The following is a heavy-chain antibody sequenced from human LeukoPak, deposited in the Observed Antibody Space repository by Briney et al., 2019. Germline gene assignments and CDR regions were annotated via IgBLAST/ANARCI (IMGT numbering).Heavy chain of an antibody. D-gene: IGHD3-22*01. CDR1: GDSVSSNSAA. CDR3: AREDTTGYYFAFDY. CDR2: TYYRSRWYN. Sequence: SQTLSLTCAISGDSVSSNSAAWNWIRQSPSRGLEWLGRTYYRSRWYNDYVVSVRSRITINPDTAKNQFSLHLNSVTPEDTAVYYCAREDTTGYYFAFDYWGQGTLVTVSS. J-gene: IGHJ4*02. V-gene: IGHV6-1*01.